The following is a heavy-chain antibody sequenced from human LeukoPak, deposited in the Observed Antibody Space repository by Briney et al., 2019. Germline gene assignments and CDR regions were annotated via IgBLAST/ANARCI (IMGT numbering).Heavy chain of an antibody. CDR2: IHNSGTT. D-gene: IGHD6-13*01. V-gene: IGHV4-34*01. CDR3: ARVLAATHYFDY. J-gene: IGHJ4*02. CDR1: GGPFSGYF. Sequence: SETLSLTCAVSGGPFSGYFWSWIRQSSGKGLEWIGEIHNSGTTNYNPSLNSRVTISEDTSKNQFSLKLSSVTAADTAVYYCARVLAATHYFDYWAREPWSPSPQ.